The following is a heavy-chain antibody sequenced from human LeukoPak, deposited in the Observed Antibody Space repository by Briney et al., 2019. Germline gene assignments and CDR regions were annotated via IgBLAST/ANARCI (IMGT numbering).Heavy chain of an antibody. D-gene: IGHD2-2*01. Sequence: GGSLRLSCTASGFTFNSYAMHWVRQAPGKGLEWVAVISYDGSNKYYADSVKGRFTISRDNSKNTLYLQMNSLRAEDTAVYYCARNLPAADYWGQGTLVTVSS. J-gene: IGHJ4*02. CDR2: ISYDGSNK. V-gene: IGHV3-30-3*01. CDR1: GFTFNSYA. CDR3: ARNLPAADY.